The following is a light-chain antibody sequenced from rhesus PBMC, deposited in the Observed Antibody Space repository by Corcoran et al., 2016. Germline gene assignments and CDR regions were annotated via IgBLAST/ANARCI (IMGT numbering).Light chain of an antibody. CDR2: TAS. J-gene: IGKJ2*01. CDR3: QQYSSRPYS. Sequence: DIQMTQSPSSLSASVGDTVTITCRASQGIRRWLAWYQQKPGKAPNLLIYTASSLQSGVPSRFSGSGSGTDFTLTSSSMQSEDFATYYCQQYSSRPYSFGQGTKVEIK. V-gene: IGKV1-22*01. CDR1: QGIRRW.